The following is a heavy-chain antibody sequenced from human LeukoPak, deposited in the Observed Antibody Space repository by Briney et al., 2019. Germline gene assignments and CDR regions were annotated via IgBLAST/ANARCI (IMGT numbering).Heavy chain of an antibody. V-gene: IGHV4-39*01. D-gene: IGHD6-6*01. CDR1: GGSISSSSYY. CDR2: IYYSGST. CDR3: ARHLIAARAVYFDY. Sequence: SETLSLTCTVSGGSISSSSYYWGWIRQPPGKGLEWIGSIYYSGSTYYNPSLKSRVTISVDTSKNQFSLKLSSVTAADTAVYYCARHLIAARAVYFDYWGQGTLVTVSS. J-gene: IGHJ4*02.